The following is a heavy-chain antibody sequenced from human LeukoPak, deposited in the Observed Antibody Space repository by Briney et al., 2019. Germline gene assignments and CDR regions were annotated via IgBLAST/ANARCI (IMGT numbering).Heavy chain of an antibody. D-gene: IGHD1-26*01. Sequence: GSSVKVSCKASGGTFSSYAISWVRQAPGQGLEWMGRIIPILGIANYAQKFQGRVTITADKSTSTAYMELSSLRSEDTAVYYCARANKVGATLSFDPWGQGTLVTVSS. J-gene: IGHJ5*02. CDR3: ARANKVGATLSFDP. V-gene: IGHV1-69*04. CDR2: IIPILGIA. CDR1: GGTFSSYA.